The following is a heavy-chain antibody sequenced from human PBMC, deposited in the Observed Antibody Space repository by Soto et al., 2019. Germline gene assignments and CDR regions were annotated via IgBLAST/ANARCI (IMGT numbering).Heavy chain of an antibody. Sequence: EVQLLESGGGLVQPGGSLRLSCAASGFTFSSYAMSWVRQAPGKGLQWVSAISGSGSNTHNADSVKGRFTISRDNSKNTLYLQINSLRAEDTAVYYCAKLNWNFVPTYSYYGMDVWGQGTTVTVSS. V-gene: IGHV3-23*01. J-gene: IGHJ6*02. CDR1: GFTFSSYA. CDR2: ISGSGSNT. CDR3: AKLNWNFVPTYSYYGMDV. D-gene: IGHD1-7*01.